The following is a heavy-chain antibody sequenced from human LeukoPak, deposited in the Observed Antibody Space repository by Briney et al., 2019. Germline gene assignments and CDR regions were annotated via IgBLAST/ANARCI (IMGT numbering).Heavy chain of an antibody. J-gene: IGHJ4*02. CDR2: IYSGGST. V-gene: IGHV3-53*01. CDR1: GVTVSSNY. Sequence: GGSLRLSCAASGVTVSSNYMSWVRQAPGKGLEWVSVIYSGGSTYYSDSVKGRFTISRDKSNNTLYLQMSSLRAEDTAVYYCARGRWGGYFDYWGQGTLVTVSS. CDR3: ARGRWGGYFDY. D-gene: IGHD4-23*01.